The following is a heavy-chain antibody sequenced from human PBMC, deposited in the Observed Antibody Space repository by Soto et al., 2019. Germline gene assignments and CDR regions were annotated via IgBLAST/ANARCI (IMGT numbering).Heavy chain of an antibody. CDR2: IFHTGNT. D-gene: IGHD7-27*01. V-gene: IGHV4-31*01. Sequence: QVQLRESGPGLVKPSQTLSLTCTVSGGSIRRGGYNWSWIRQLPGKGLVWIGYIFHTGNTYYNPSLKSLVTISVDTSQTQFSLRLSSVTAADTALYSCARDLGNLITPEHWGQGVLVIVSS. CDR3: ARDLGNLITPEH. J-gene: IGHJ1*01. CDR1: GGSIRRGGYN.